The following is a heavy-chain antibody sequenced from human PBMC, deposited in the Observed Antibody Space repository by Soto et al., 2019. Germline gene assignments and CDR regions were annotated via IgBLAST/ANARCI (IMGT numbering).Heavy chain of an antibody. V-gene: IGHV1-8*01. D-gene: IGHD1-1*01. J-gene: IGHJ4*02. CDR1: GYTFTSYD. CDR2: MNPNSGNT. CDR3: ARAVQAGDFDH. Sequence: QVQLVQSGAEVKKPGASVKVSCKASGYTFTSYDINWVRQATGQGLEWMGWMNPNSGNTGYAQKSQGRVAMTGTTSVSTADMELSSLRSEDAAVYYCARAVQAGDFDHWGQGTLVTVSS.